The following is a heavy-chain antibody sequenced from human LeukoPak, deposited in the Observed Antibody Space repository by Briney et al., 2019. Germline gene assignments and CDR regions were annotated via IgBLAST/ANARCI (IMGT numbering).Heavy chain of an antibody. CDR3: AKDFPRTAMVTYYFDY. CDR2: ISGSGGST. J-gene: IGHJ4*02. Sequence: GGSLRLSCAASGFTFSSYAMSWVRQAPGKGLEWASAISGSGGSTYYADSVKGRFTISRDNSKNTLYLQMNSLRAEDTAVYYCAKDFPRTAMVTYYFDYWGQGTLVTVSS. V-gene: IGHV3-23*01. CDR1: GFTFSSYA. D-gene: IGHD5-18*01.